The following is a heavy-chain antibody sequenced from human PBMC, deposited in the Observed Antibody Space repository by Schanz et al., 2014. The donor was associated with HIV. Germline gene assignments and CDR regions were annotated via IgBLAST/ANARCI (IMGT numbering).Heavy chain of an antibody. V-gene: IGHV3-30-3*01. CDR2: ISYDESNK. D-gene: IGHD3-9*01. CDR3: ARGRDFFDWSYYPFY. CDR1: GYTFSSEG. J-gene: IGHJ4*02. Sequence: QVQLGEGGGGGVKTGRSLRREGAASGYTFSSEGMYWVRKGTGKGLEWVAVISYDESNKYYADSVKGRFTVSRANSKNTLYLQMNSLRAEDTAVYYCARGRDFFDWSYYPFYWGRGTLVTVSS.